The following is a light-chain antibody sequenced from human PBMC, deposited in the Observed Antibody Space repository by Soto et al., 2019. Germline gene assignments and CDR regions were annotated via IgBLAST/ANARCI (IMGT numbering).Light chain of an antibody. V-gene: IGKV1-39*01. Sequence: EIQMTQSPSSLSASVGDRVSISCRASQSISTYLNWFQQKPGKAPTLLIYDASRLESGVPSRFSGGGSATEFTLTISSLQPEDFATYYCQHTYNTRAFGQGTKV. CDR3: QHTYNTRA. J-gene: IGKJ1*01. CDR2: DAS. CDR1: QSISTY.